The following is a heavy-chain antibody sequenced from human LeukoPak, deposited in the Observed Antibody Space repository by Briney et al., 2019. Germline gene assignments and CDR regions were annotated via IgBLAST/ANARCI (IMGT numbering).Heavy chain of an antibody. CDR1: GFTVSSNY. Sequence: GGSLRLSCAASGFTVSSNYMSWVRQAPGKGLEWVSVIYSGGSTYYADSVKGRFTISRDNSKNTLYLQMNSLRAEDTAVYYCARDAPYYYGSGSYYYDYWGQGTLVTVSS. D-gene: IGHD3-10*01. J-gene: IGHJ4*02. V-gene: IGHV3-66*01. CDR2: IYSGGST. CDR3: ARDAPYYYGSGSYYYDY.